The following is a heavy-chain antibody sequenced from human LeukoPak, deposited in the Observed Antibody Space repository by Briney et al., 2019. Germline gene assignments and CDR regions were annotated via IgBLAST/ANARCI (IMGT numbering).Heavy chain of an antibody. D-gene: IGHD3-22*01. J-gene: IGHJ5*02. CDR1: GGSISSGDHY. CDR2: IYYSGST. V-gene: IGHV4-30-4*01. Sequence: SETLSLTCTVSGGSISSGDHYWSWIRQPPGKGLEWIGYIYYSGSTYYNPSLKSRVTISVDTSKNQFSLKLSSVTAADTAVYYCAREGGNYYDSNPWGQGTLVTVSS. CDR3: AREGGNYYDSNP.